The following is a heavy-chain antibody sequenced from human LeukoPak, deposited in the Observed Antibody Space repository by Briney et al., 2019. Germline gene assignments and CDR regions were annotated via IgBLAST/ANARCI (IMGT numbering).Heavy chain of an antibody. CDR1: GLAFKNYW. D-gene: IGHD2-15*01. CDR2: IHPDGSVK. J-gene: IGHJ1*01. CDR3: ASTFPHCGDGSCAL. V-gene: IGHV3-7*01. Sequence: GGSLRLSCLGTGLAFKNYWMTWVRQGPGKGLEWVSNIHPDGSVKNYVDAVRGRFTISRDNAKNSLYLQLDNLRADDTAVYYCASTFPHCGDGSCALGGQGTLVIVSS.